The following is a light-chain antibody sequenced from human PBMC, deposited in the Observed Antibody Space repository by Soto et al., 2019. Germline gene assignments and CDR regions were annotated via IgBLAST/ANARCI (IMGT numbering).Light chain of an antibody. CDR3: QQYGASPPRYT. CDR1: QSVSSYF. V-gene: IGKV3-20*01. Sequence: EIVLTQSPGTLSLSPVERATLSCRARQSVSSYFLAWYQQKPGQAPRLLIYGASSRATGIPDRFSGSGSETVFTLTINRLEPEDVALDYCQQYGASPPRYTFGQGTKLEVK. CDR2: GAS. J-gene: IGKJ2*01.